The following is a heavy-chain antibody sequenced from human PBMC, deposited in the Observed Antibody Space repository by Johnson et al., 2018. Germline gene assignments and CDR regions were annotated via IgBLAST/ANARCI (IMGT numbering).Heavy chain of an antibody. Sequence: QVQLVQSGGGVVQPGRSLRLSCAASGFTFSSYGMHWVRQAPGKGLEWVAVISYDGSNKYYADSVKGRFTISRDNSKNTLYLQMTSLRAEDTAVYYCSRLLVPAAVGPSYYYGMDVWGQGTTVTVSS. J-gene: IGHJ6*02. CDR1: GFTFSSYG. CDR3: SRLLVPAAVGPSYYYGMDV. CDR2: ISYDGSNK. V-gene: IGHV3-30*03. D-gene: IGHD2-2*01.